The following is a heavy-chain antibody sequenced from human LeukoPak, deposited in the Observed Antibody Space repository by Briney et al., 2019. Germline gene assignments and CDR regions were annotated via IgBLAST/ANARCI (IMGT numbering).Heavy chain of an antibody. CDR1: GASISTYY. J-gene: IGHJ4*02. V-gene: IGHV4-4*07. CDR3: ARDRDSGSSSNRYYFDC. CDR2: IFTSGTT. D-gene: IGHD1-26*01. Sequence: SETLSLTCTVSGASISTYYWSWVRQPAGKGLEWIGRIFTSGTTNYNPSLKSRVTMSVDTSKNQFSLKLSSVTAADTAVYYCARDRDSGSSSNRYYFDCWGQGTLVTVSS.